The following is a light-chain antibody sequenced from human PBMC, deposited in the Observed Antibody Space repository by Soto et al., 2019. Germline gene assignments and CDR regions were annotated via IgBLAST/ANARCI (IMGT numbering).Light chain of an antibody. J-gene: IGLJ2*01. Sequence: QSALTQPASVSGSPGQSITISCTGSSSDVGAYNYVSWYQQHPGKAPRLLIYEVTNRPSGVSNRFSGSKSGNTASLTISGLRDEDEADYYCSSYTGGSTLVVFGGGTKLTVL. CDR1: SSDVGAYNY. CDR2: EVT. V-gene: IGLV2-14*01. CDR3: SSYTGGSTLVV.